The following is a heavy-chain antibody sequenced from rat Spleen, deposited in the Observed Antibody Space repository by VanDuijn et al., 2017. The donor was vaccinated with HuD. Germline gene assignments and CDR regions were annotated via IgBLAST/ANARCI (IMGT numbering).Heavy chain of an antibody. Sequence: QVQLKESGPGLVQPSQTLSLTCTVSGFSLTSYHVSWVRQPPGKGLEWMGVMWSGGSTDYNSALKSRLSISRDTSKNQVFLNMNSLQTEDTAIYFCTREGYNNWGAFAYWGQGTLVTVSS. CDR3: TREGYNNWGAFAY. CDR2: MWSGGST. J-gene: IGHJ3*01. V-gene: IGHV2-43*01. D-gene: IGHD1-10*01. CDR1: GFSLTSYH.